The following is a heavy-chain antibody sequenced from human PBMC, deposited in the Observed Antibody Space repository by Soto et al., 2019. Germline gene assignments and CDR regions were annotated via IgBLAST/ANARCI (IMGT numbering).Heavy chain of an antibody. D-gene: IGHD2-15*01. CDR2: IKSKAAGGTT. J-gene: IGHJ4*02. CDR1: GFTFNNGW. Sequence: EVQLVESGGGLVKPGGSLRLSCAASGFTFNNGWMSWVRQAPGKGLEWVGRIKSKAAGGTTDYSAPVQGRFTISRDDLKNTVHLQMNSLKTEDTAVYYCTTDSTQTFCDGGPCYSVLTKIHDSWGQGTLVTVSS. CDR3: TTDSTQTFCDGGPCYSVLTKIHDS. V-gene: IGHV3-15*01.